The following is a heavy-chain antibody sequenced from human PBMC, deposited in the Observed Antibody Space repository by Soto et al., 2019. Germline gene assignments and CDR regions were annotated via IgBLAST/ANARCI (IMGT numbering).Heavy chain of an antibody. CDR2: IYYSGST. CDR3: ARDRPIVVVPRVEQRDAFDI. J-gene: IGHJ3*02. V-gene: IGHV4-30-4*01. D-gene: IGHD3-22*01. CDR1: GGSISSGDYY. Sequence: PSETLSLTCTVSGGSISSGDYYWSWIRQPPGKGLEWIGYIYYSGSTYYNPSLKSRVTISVDTSKNQFSLKLSSVTAAATAVYYCARDRPIVVVPRVEQRDAFDIWGQGTMVTVSS.